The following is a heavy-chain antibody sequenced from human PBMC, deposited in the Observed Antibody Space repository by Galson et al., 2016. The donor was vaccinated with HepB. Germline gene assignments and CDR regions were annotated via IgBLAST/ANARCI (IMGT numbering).Heavy chain of an antibody. CDR1: GFTFNNAW. Sequence: SLRLSCAASGFTFNNAWLSWVRQAPEKGLEWLGLIKDGGETTDYAAPVKGRFTISRDDSINTVFLQMNSLKTEDTAIYYCSTTGYAGSRWWYHGMDVWGQGTTVTVAS. V-gene: IGHV3-15*01. CDR2: IKDGGETT. CDR3: STTGYAGSRWWYHGMDV. D-gene: IGHD2-15*01. J-gene: IGHJ6*02.